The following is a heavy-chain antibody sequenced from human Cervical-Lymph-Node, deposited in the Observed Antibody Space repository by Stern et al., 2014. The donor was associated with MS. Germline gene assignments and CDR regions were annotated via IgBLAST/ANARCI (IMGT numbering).Heavy chain of an antibody. CDR3: ARMTGSGYRHYFDY. V-gene: IGHV2-70*04. D-gene: IGHD3-3*01. Sequence: QVTLKESGPALVKPTQTLTLTCTFSGFSLVTSGVRVSWIRQPPGKALEWLARIDWNDKTFYNTSLMTRLTISKDTSKNQVVLTMTNVDPVDTATYYCARMTGSGYRHYFDYWGQGTPVTVS. J-gene: IGHJ4*02. CDR2: IDWNDKT. CDR1: GFSLVTSGVR.